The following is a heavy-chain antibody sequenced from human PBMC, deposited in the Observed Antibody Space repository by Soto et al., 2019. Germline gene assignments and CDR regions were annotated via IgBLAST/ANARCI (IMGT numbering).Heavy chain of an antibody. D-gene: IGHD3-22*01. V-gene: IGHV4-31*03. J-gene: IGHJ5*02. CDR2: YYFSRST. CDR3: AGGQSGFFWCFSSDNWFDL. Sequence: SETLSLTCTFSGGSISSGGYCWSWLRQHPGKGLEWVAYYYFSRSTYHNPSHKSRIIISVDTSKIQFALKQSSVTAAAVAVYDCAGGQSGFFWCFSSDNWFDLWGPGTLVTVSS. CDR1: GGSISSGGYC.